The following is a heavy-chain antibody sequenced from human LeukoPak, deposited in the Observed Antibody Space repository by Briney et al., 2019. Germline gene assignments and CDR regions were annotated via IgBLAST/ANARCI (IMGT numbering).Heavy chain of an antibody. Sequence: SETLSLTCTVSGGSISSYYWSWIRQPAGKGLEWIGRIYTSGSTNYNPSLKSRVTMSVDTSKNQFSLKLSSVTAADTAVYYCARVGSGGGSYYAFLFDYWGQGTLVTVSS. D-gene: IGHD1-26*01. CDR1: GGSISSYY. J-gene: IGHJ4*02. V-gene: IGHV4-4*07. CDR3: ARVGSGGGSYYAFLFDY. CDR2: IYTSGST.